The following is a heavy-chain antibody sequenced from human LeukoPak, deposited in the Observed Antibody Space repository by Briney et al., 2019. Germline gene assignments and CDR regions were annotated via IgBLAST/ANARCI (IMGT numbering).Heavy chain of an antibody. CDR3: AREDVVLVDAVRYYYYGMDV. D-gene: IGHD2-8*01. CDR1: GYNFISYY. CDR2: INPRGGST. V-gene: IGHV1-46*01. Sequence: KPGASVKVSCKASGYNFISYYMHWVRQAPGQGLEWMGIINPRGGSTSYAQKFQDRVTMTRDTSTSTVYMELSSLKSEDTAVYYCAREDVVLVDAVRYYYYGMDVWGQGTTVTVSS. J-gene: IGHJ6*02.